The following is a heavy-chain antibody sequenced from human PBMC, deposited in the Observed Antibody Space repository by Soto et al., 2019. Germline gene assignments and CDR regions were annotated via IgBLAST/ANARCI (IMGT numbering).Heavy chain of an antibody. CDR1: GFTFNTFA. D-gene: IGHD3-16*01. CDR2: ISSDGSNT. J-gene: IGHJ6*02. Sequence: QVQLVESGGGVVQPGRSLTLSCSASGFTFNTFAIHWVRQAPGKGLEWVAIISSDGSNTYYADSVRGRFTISRDNSKNSLFLQMNSLRDDDTAVYYCSSPRGGVLPAYRGLDVWGQGTTVTVSS. CDR3: SSPRGGVLPAYRGLDV. V-gene: IGHV3-30-3*01.